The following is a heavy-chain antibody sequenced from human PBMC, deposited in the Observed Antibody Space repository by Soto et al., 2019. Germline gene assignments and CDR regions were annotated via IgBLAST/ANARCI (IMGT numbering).Heavy chain of an antibody. CDR1: SGSISSSNW. J-gene: IGHJ4*02. CDR3: ASTGGFGNDFWSGYLRPFDD. V-gene: IGHV4-4*02. D-gene: IGHD3-3*01. CDR2: IYHSGST. Sequence: PSETLSLTCAVSSGSISSSNWWSWVRQPPGKGLEWIGEIYHSGSTNYNPSLKSRVTISVDKSKNQFSLKLSSVTAADTAVYYCASTGGFGNDFWSGYLRPFDDWGQGSLVTVSS.